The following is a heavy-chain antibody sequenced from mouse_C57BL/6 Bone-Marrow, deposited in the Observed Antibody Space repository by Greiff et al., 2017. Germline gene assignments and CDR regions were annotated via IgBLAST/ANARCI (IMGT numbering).Heavy chain of an antibody. Sequence: EVQLQESGPSLVRPSQTLSLTCTVTGFSINSDCYWIWIRQFPGNKLEYIRYTFYSGITYYNPSLESRTYITRDTSKNQFSLKLSSVTTEDTATYYCARLPRWDYAMDYWGQGTSVTVSS. V-gene: IGHV3-3*01. D-gene: IGHD2-12*01. J-gene: IGHJ4*01. CDR3: ARLPRWDYAMDY. CDR2: TFYSGIT. CDR1: GFSINSDCY.